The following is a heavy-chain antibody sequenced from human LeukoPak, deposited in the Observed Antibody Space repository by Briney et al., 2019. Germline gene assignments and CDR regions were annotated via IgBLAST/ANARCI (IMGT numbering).Heavy chain of an antibody. D-gene: IGHD2-15*01. V-gene: IGHV3-21*01. CDR2: ISSSSSYI. J-gene: IGHJ5*02. CDR1: GFTFSSYS. Sequence: GGSLRLSCAASGFTFSSYSMNWVRQAPGKGLEWVSSISSSSSYIYYADSVKGRFTISRDNAKNSLYLQMNSLRAEDTAVYYCARGLRLQLYCSGGSCYSNWFDPWGQGTLVTVSS. CDR3: ARGLRLQLYCSGGSCYSNWFDP.